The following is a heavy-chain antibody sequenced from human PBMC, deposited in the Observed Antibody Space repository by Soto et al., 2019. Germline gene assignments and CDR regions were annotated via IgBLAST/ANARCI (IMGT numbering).Heavy chain of an antibody. V-gene: IGHV1-69*01. CDR1: GGSFNNYA. Sequence: VQSGAEVKKPGSSVKVSCKTSGGSFNNYAVSWVRQAPGQGXXXMGGIIPNFDTPNYAQKFQDRVTIIADESTSTVYMELRSLRSNDTAVYYCAVTMVREILIFESSGMHVWGQGTTVIVSS. CDR2: IIPNFDTP. J-gene: IGHJ6*02. CDR3: AVTMVREILIFESSGMHV. D-gene: IGHD3-10*01.